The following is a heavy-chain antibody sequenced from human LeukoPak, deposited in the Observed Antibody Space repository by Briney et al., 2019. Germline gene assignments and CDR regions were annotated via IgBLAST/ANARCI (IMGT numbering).Heavy chain of an antibody. D-gene: IGHD2-15*01. Sequence: SETLPLTCAVSGGSISSDGYSWSWIRQPPGKGLEWIGYIYHSGSTYYNPSLKSRVTISVDRSKNQFSLKLSSVTAADTAVYYCANYCSGGSCYLNAFDIWGQGTMVTVSS. CDR2: IYHSGST. J-gene: IGHJ3*02. CDR3: ANYCSGGSCYLNAFDI. V-gene: IGHV4-30-2*01. CDR1: GGSISSDGYS.